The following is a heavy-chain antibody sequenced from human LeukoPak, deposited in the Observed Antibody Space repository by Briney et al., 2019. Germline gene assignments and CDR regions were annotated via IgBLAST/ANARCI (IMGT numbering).Heavy chain of an antibody. J-gene: IGHJ6*03. Sequence: PSETLSLTCIVSGGSISSSTYYWGWIRQPPGKGLEWIGEINHSGSTNYNPSLKSRVTISVDTSKNQFSLKLSSVTAADTAVYYCARRYYYYYYMDVWGKGTTVTVSS. CDR2: INHSGST. CDR3: ARRYYYYYYMDV. CDR1: GGSISSSTYY. V-gene: IGHV4-39*07.